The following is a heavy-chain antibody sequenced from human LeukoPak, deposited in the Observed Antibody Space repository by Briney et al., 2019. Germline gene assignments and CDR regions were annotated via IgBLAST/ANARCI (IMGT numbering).Heavy chain of an antibody. CDR2: MWPDGNNK. CDR3: ARDGQQQVPYTMDV. Sequence: GGSLRLSCPTSGFTFSSHAMHWVRQAPGKGLEWLAQMWPDGNNKYYADSVKGRFTISRDNSKNTVYLQMNSLRAEDTAVNYCARDGQQQVPYTMDVWGQGTTVIVSS. V-gene: IGHV3-33*01. D-gene: IGHD6-13*01. CDR1: GFTFSSHA. J-gene: IGHJ6*02.